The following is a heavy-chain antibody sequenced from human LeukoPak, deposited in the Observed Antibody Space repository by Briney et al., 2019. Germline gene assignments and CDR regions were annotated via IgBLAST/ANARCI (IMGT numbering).Heavy chain of an antibody. CDR2: IYYTGST. V-gene: IGHV4-39*07. J-gene: IGHJ4*02. CDR3: ARGHGDYVWGSYRSGMWFDY. D-gene: IGHD3-16*02. Sequence: SETLSLTCTVSGGSIRSSSYYWGWIRQPPGKGLEWIGSIYYTGSTYYNPSLKSRVTISVDTSKNQFSLKLSSVTAADTAVYYCARGHGDYVWGSYRSGMWFDYWGQGTLVTVSS. CDR1: GGSIRSSSYY.